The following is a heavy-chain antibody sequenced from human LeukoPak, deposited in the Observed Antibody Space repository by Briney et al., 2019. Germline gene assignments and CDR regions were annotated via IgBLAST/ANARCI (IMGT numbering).Heavy chain of an antibody. J-gene: IGHJ3*02. Sequence: GGSLRLSCAASGFTFSTYAMSWVRQAPGKGLEWVSAMSGSGGSTYYADSVKGRITISRDNSKNTLYLQMNSLRAEDTAVYYCAKHGYSSGIYDAFDIRGQGTMVTVSS. CDR1: GFTFSTYA. V-gene: IGHV3-23*01. CDR3: AKHGYSSGIYDAFDI. D-gene: IGHD6-19*01. CDR2: MSGSGGST.